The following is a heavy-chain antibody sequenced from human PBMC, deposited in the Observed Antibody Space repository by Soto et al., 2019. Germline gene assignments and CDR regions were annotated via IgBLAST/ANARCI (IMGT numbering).Heavy chain of an antibody. V-gene: IGHV4-39*01. D-gene: IGHD2-15*01. CDR3: GKVLVGATGHTDSDS. Sequence: ETLSLTCTVSGGSIYRSGYYWGWIRQPPGRGLEWIGNIDYNGVTYSNPSLKSRVTISRDTSRNQFSLKLTSVTAADTALYYCGKVLVGATGHTDSDSWGPGTLVTVSS. J-gene: IGHJ4*02. CDR1: GGSIYRSGYY. CDR2: IDYNGVT.